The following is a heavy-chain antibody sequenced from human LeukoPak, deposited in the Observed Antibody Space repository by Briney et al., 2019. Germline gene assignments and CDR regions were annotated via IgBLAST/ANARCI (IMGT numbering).Heavy chain of an antibody. CDR3: ARHGASGSYLYYFDY. Sequence: SETLSLTCTVSGGSISSYYWSWIRQTPGKGLERIGDIYYSGSTNYNPSLKSRVTISVDTSKNQFSLKLSSVTAADTAVYFCARHGASGSYLYYFDYWGQGTLVTVSS. D-gene: IGHD1-26*01. V-gene: IGHV4-59*08. CDR2: IYYSGST. J-gene: IGHJ4*02. CDR1: GGSISSYY.